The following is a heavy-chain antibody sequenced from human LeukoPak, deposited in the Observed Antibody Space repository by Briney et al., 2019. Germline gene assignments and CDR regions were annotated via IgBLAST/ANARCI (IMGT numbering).Heavy chain of an antibody. D-gene: IGHD6-19*01. CDR1: GGSISSYY. V-gene: IGHV4-59*01. Sequence: SETVSLTCTVSGGSISSYYWSWIRQPPGKGLEWIGYIYYSGTTNYNPSLKSRVTISVDTSKNQFSLKLNSVTAADTAVYYCARGTSSGWYGFDSWGQGTLVTVSS. CDR3: ARGTSSGWYGFDS. J-gene: IGHJ4*02. CDR2: IYYSGTT.